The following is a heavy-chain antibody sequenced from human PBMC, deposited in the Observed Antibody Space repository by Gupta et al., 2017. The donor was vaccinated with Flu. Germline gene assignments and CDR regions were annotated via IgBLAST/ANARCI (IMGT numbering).Heavy chain of an antibody. CDR1: GDSISSGGHY. J-gene: IGHJ5*02. D-gene: IGHD6-13*01. Sequence: QVQLQESGPGLVKPSQTLSLTCTVSGDSISSGGHYWTWIRQQPGKDLEWIGYVYYTGTTYSNPSLSSRLTVSIDTSKDQFSLRLRSVTAADTAVYYCARRIAGAGSHHWFDPWSPGTLVTVSS. CDR3: ARRIAGAGSHHWFDP. CDR2: VYYTGTT. V-gene: IGHV4-31*03.